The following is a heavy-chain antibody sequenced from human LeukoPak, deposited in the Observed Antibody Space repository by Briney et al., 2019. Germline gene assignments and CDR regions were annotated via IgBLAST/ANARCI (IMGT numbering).Heavy chain of an antibody. CDR1: GFTFSSYG. CDR3: GKYSDYGDHEDWFDP. J-gene: IGHJ5*02. Sequence: PGGSLRLSCAASGFTFSSYGMHWVRQAPGKGLEWVAVISYDGANKYYADSAKGRFTISRDDSKNTLSLQMNSVRTDDTAVYYCGKYSDYGDHEDWFDPWGQGTLVTVSS. CDR2: ISYDGANK. V-gene: IGHV3-30*18. D-gene: IGHD4-17*01.